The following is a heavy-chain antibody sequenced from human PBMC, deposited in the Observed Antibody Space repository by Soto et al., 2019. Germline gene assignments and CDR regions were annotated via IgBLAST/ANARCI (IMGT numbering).Heavy chain of an antibody. J-gene: IGHJ6*02. CDR2: INPSGGST. CDR1: GYTFTSYY. Sequence: VASVKVSCKASGYTFTSYYMHWVRQAPGQGLEWMGIINPSGGSTSYAQKFQGRVTMTRDTSTSTVYMELSSLRSEDTAVYYCARASMAAAGRDYYYYYGMDVWVQGTTVTVSS. V-gene: IGHV1-46*01. CDR3: ARASMAAAGRDYYYYYGMDV. D-gene: IGHD6-13*01.